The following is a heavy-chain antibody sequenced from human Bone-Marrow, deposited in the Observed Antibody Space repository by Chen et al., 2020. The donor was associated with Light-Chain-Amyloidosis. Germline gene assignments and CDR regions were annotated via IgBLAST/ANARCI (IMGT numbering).Heavy chain of an antibody. CDR3: AKQYLVGG. J-gene: IGHJ4*02. D-gene: IGHD6-13*01. CDR1: GFTFSHYA. V-gene: IGHV3-23*01. Sequence: EVRLLESGGGLVQPGGSLRLSCAVSGFTFSHYAMNWVRQAPGKGLRWISSISVTGANTDYEDSVTCRFTISSDNSNNMLYLQLTSLSAEDTAVYYCAKQYLVGGWGQGTLVTVSS. CDR2: ISVTGANT.